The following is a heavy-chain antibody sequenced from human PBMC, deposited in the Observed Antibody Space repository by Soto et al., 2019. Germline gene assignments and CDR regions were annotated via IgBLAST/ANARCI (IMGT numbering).Heavy chain of an antibody. D-gene: IGHD3-22*01. J-gene: IGHJ4*02. V-gene: IGHV3-30-3*01. CDR3: ARGTGDDSSGYYYY. Sequence: GGSLRLSCAASGFTFSSYAMHWVRQAPGKGLEWVAVISYDGSNKYYADSVKGRFTISRDNSKNTLYLQMNSLRAEDTAVYYCARGTGDDSSGYYYYWGQGTLVTV. CDR2: ISYDGSNK. CDR1: GFTFSSYA.